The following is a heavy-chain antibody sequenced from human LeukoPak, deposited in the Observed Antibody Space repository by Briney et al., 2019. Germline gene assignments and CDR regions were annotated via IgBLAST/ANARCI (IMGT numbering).Heavy chain of an antibody. Sequence: GASVKLSCKASGATFSSYAISWVRQAPGQGLEWVGGIIPIFGTTNYAQKFQGRVTITTDDSTSTAYMELSSLRSEDTAVYYCARERRDGYNYGPNFDYWGQGNLVTVSS. V-gene: IGHV1-69*05. CDR1: GATFSSYA. CDR3: ARERRDGYNYGPNFDY. J-gene: IGHJ4*02. D-gene: IGHD5-24*01. CDR2: IIPIFGTT.